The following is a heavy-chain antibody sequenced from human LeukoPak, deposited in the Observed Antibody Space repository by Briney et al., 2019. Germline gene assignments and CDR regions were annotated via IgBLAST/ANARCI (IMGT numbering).Heavy chain of an antibody. J-gene: IGHJ1*01. D-gene: IGHD6-19*01. CDR2: ISYDGSNK. V-gene: IGHV3-30*18. Sequence: PGGSLRLSCAAFGFTFSSYGMHWVRQAPGKGLEWVAVISYDGSNKCYVDSVKGRFVISRDNFKATQYLQMNSLRAEDTAVYYCAKGLGSSGDTTFQHWGQGTLVTVSS. CDR3: AKGLGSSGDTTFQH. CDR1: GFTFSSYG.